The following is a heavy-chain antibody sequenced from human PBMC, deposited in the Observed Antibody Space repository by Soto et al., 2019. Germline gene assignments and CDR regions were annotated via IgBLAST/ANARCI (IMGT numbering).Heavy chain of an antibody. CDR1: GGTFSSYA. J-gene: IGHJ6*02. D-gene: IGHD2-15*01. Sequence: SVKVSCKASGGTFSSYAISWVRQAPGQGLEWMGGIIPIFGTANYAQKFQGRVTITADESTSTAYMELSSLRSEDTAVYYCAGDRVVVVAAIHSGYYYYGMDVWGQGTTVTVFS. CDR3: AGDRVVVVAAIHSGYYYYGMDV. V-gene: IGHV1-69*13. CDR2: IIPIFGTA.